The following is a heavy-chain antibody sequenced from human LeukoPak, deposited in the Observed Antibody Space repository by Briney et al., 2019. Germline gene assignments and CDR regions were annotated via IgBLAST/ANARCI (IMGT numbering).Heavy chain of an antibody. CDR3: ARAQGQSRYGYGAAYYYYMDV. CDR2: INPNSGGT. CDR1: GYRFTAYS. D-gene: IGHD5-18*01. J-gene: IGHJ6*03. Sequence: GASVKVSCKASGYRFTAYSMHWVRQAPGQGLEWMGWINPNSGGTNYAQKFQGRVTMTRDTSISTAYMELSRLRSDDTAVYYCARAQGQSRYGYGAAYYYYMDVWGKGTTVTVSS. V-gene: IGHV1-2*02.